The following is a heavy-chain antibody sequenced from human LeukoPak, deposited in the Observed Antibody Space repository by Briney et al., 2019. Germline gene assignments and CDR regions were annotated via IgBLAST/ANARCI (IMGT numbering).Heavy chain of an antibody. V-gene: IGHV4-59*01. CDR1: HVSISTYY. CDR3: ARDIYGSGHGWFDT. D-gene: IGHD3-10*01. CDR2: IHYSGST. J-gene: IGHJ5*02. Sequence: SSETLSLTCTVSHVSISTYYWSWIRQPPGKGLEWMGYIHYSGSTNYNPSLKSRVTISVDTSKKQLSLMLRSVTAADTAVYYCARDIYGSGHGWFDTWGQGRLVTVSS.